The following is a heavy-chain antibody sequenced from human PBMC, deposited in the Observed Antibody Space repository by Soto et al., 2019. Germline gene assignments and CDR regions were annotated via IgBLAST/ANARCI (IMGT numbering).Heavy chain of an antibody. CDR3: ATAAYSTSWYDF. V-gene: IGHV1-46*01. J-gene: IGHJ5*01. Sequence: QVQLVQSGAEVKKPGASVKLSCKSSEYTFTDYYIHWVRQAPGQGLEWMGLINPSDGSTSYAQKFQSRLTMTRDTSTSTVYMELSSLRSEDTAVYYCATAAYSTSWYDFWGQGTLVTVSS. CDR2: INPSDGST. D-gene: IGHD6-13*01. CDR1: EYTFTDYY.